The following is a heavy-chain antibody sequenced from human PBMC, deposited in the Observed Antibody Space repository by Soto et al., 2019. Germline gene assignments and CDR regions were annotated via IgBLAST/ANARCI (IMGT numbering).Heavy chain of an antibody. D-gene: IGHD3-3*01. J-gene: IGHJ6*04. CDR3: ARDGGRGYNLDYYRKDD. V-gene: IGHV3-33*01. CDR1: GFTFSSYG. CDR2: IWYDGSNK. Sequence: GGSLRLSCAASGFTFSSYGMHWVRQAPGKGLEWVAVIWYDGSNKYYADSVKGRFTISRDNSKNTLYLQMNSLRAEDTAVYYCARDGGRGYNLDYYRKDDWGKGT.